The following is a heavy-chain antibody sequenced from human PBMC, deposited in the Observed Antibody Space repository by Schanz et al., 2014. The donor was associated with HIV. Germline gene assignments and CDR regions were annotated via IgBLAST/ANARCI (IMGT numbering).Heavy chain of an antibody. V-gene: IGHV3-11*05. CDR2: ISGSSIT. J-gene: IGHJ2*01. D-gene: IGHD2-15*01. CDR3: ALSRPSGYGGSWYFDL. Sequence: QVQLVESGGGLVKPGGSLRLSCAASGFTFNDYFMSWIRQAPGKGLEWVSAISGSSITYSADSVKGRFTISRDNSKNTLYLQMNSLRAEDTAVYYCALSRPSGYGGSWYFDLWGRGTLVAVSS. CDR1: GFTFNDYF.